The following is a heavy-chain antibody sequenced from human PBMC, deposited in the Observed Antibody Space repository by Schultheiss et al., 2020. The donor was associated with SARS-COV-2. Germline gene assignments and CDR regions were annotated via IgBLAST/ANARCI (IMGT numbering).Heavy chain of an antibody. D-gene: IGHD2-15*01. J-gene: IGHJ6*02. V-gene: IGHV3-48*03. CDR1: GFTFSSYA. Sequence: GGSLRLSCAASGFTFSSYAMHWVRQAPGKGLEWVSHISGYDDTIYYADSVRGRFTISRENAKNSLDLQMNNLRAEDTGVYYCARTGYCSGGGCRTYYYYGMDVWGQGTTVTVSS. CDR2: ISGYDDTI. CDR3: ARTGYCSGGGCRTYYYYGMDV.